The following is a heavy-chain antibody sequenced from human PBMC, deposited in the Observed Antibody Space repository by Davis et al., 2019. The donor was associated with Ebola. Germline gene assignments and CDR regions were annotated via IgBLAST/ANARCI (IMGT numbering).Heavy chain of an antibody. D-gene: IGHD5-18*01. J-gene: IGHJ6*02. CDR3: ARGGYSYDLWGVDGMDV. Sequence: GESLKISCAASGFTFSSYAMHWVRQAPGKGLEWVAVISYDGSNKYYADSVKGRFTISRDNSKNTLYLQMNSLRAEDTAVYYCARGGYSYDLWGVDGMDVWGQGTTVTVSS. CDR2: ISYDGSNK. V-gene: IGHV3-30-3*01. CDR1: GFTFSSYA.